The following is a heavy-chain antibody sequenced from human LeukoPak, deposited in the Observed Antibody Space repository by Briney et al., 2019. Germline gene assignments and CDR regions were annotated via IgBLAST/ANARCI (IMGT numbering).Heavy chain of an antibody. CDR1: GFTFNTYS. CDR2: ISSSSNYI. CDR3: AKDSAAPISITMVRGRWYFDY. V-gene: IGHV3-21*01. D-gene: IGHD3-10*01. J-gene: IGHJ4*02. Sequence: GGSLRLSCTASGFTFNTYSMNWVRQAPGKGLEWVSSISSSSNYIYYADSVKGRFTISRDNSKNTLYLQIHSLRAEDTAVYYCAKDSAAPISITMVRGRWYFDYWGQGTLVTVSS.